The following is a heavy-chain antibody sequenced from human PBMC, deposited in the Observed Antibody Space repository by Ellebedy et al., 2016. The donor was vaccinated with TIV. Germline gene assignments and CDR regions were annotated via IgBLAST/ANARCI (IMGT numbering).Heavy chain of an antibody. J-gene: IGHJ6*02. V-gene: IGHV5-10-1*01. CDR2: TDPGDSSA. D-gene: IGHD1-1*01. Sequence: GESLKISCKGSGYSFVDYWIIWVRQTPGKGLEWMGRTDPGDSSAKYNPSFRGHVTMSVDKSLTTAYLQWSTLEASDSGTYYCARLRVSRGTTTGSKSRIYIYGMDIWGQGTTVIVSS. CDR3: ARLRVSRGTTTGSKSRIYIYGMDI. CDR1: GYSFVDYW.